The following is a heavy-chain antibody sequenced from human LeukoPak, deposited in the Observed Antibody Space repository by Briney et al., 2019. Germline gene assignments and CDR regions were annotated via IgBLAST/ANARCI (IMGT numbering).Heavy chain of an antibody. V-gene: IGHV3-9*01. J-gene: IGHJ4*02. CDR2: ISWNSGSI. CDR1: GFTFDDYA. Sequence: GGSLRLSCAASGFTFDDYAMHWVRHAPGKGLEWVSGISWNSGSIGYADSVKGRFTISRDNAKNSLYLQMNSLRAEDTALYYCAKDILSGDEAAGTGRLFDYWGQGTLVTVSS. CDR3: AKDILSGDEAAGTGRLFDY. D-gene: IGHD6-13*01.